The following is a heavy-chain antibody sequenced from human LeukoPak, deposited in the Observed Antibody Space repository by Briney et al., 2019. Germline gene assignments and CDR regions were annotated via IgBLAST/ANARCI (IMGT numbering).Heavy chain of an antibody. CDR1: GFTFSSYW. J-gene: IGHJ2*01. D-gene: IGHD3-22*01. V-gene: IGHV3-74*01. CDR3: ARGSYYYDSSGYLEEKWYFDL. CDR2: INSDGSST. Sequence: GGSLRLSCAASGFTFSSYWMHWVRQAPGKGLVWVSRINSDGSSTSYADSVKGRFTISRDNAKNTLYLQMNSLRAEDTAVYYCARGSYYYDSSGYLEEKWYFDLWGRGTLVTVSS.